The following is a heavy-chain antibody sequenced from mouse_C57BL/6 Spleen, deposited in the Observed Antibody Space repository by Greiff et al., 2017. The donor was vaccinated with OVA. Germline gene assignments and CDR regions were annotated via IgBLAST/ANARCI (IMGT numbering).Heavy chain of an antibody. CDR3: AREEGFITTVVARGYFDY. Sequence: VKLVESGAELAKPGASVKLSCKASGYTFTSYWMHWVKQRPGQGLEWIGYINPSSGYTKYNQKFKDKATLTADKSSSTAYMQLSSLTYEDSAVYYCAREEGFITTVVARGYFDYWGQGTTLTVSS. CDR1: GYTFTSYW. V-gene: IGHV1-7*01. D-gene: IGHD1-1*01. CDR2: INPSSGYT. J-gene: IGHJ2*01.